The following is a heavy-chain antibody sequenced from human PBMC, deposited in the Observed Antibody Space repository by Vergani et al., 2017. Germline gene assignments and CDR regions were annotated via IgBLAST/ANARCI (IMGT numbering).Heavy chain of an antibody. CDR1: GFSFSDHY. D-gene: IGHD5-24*01. CDR2: ISNSGNTI. V-gene: IGHV3-11*01. Sequence: QVQLVESGGGLVKPGGSLRLSCAASGFSFSDHYMTWIRQAPGKGLEWVSYISNSGNTIAYADSVKDRFSISRDNAKSSLFLQMDSLRAQDTAVYYCARDHRDYNNYPGTFDIWGQGSMVTVSS. CDR3: ARDHRDYNNYPGTFDI. J-gene: IGHJ3*02.